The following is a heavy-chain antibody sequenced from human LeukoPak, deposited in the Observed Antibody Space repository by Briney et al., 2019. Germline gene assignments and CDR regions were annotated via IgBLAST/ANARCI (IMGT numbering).Heavy chain of an antibody. CDR1: GGSISSSSYY. V-gene: IGHV4-39*01. CDR2: IYYSGST. J-gene: IGHJ6*02. Sequence: SETLSLTCTVSGGSISSSSYYWGWIRQPPGKGLEWIGSIYYSGSTYYNPSLKSRVTISVDTSKNQFSLKLSSVTAADTAVYYCARAYYDILTGYLNYYYYYGMDVWGQGTTVTVSS. CDR3: ARAYYDILTGYLNYYYYYGMDV. D-gene: IGHD3-9*01.